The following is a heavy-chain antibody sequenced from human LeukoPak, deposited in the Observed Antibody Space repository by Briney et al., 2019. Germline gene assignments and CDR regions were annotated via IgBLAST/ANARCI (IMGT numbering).Heavy chain of an antibody. CDR1: GGSFSGYY. Sequence: PSETLSLTCAVYGGSFSGYYWSWIRQPPGKGLEWIGEINHSGSTNYNPSLKSRVTISVDTSKNQFSLKLSSVTAADTAVYYCARGMGPAAIYYYYYYGMDVWGQGTTVTVSS. D-gene: IGHD2-2*02. J-gene: IGHJ6*02. V-gene: IGHV4-34*01. CDR3: ARGMGPAAIYYYYYYGMDV. CDR2: INHSGST.